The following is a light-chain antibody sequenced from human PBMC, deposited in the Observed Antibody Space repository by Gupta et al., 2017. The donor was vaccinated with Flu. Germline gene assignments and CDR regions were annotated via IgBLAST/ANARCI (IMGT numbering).Light chain of an antibody. CDR1: QSISRY. V-gene: IGKV1-5*03. CDR2: RAS. J-gene: IGKJ1*01. CDR3: QQYNSYSWT. Sequence: DIQITQASSTLSASVGDRVTITCRASQSISRYLAWYQQRPGKAPKLLIYRASTLHSGVPSRFSGSGSGTEFALTIGSLQPDDFATYYCQQYNSYSWTFGQGTKVEIK.